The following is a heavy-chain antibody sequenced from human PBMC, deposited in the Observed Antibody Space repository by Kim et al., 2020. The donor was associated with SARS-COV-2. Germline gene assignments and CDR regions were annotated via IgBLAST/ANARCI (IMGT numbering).Heavy chain of an antibody. CDR1: GGSVSSGSYY. CDR2: IYYSGST. Sequence: SETLSLTCTVSGGSVSSGSYYWSWIRQPPGKGLEWIGYIYYSGSTNYNPSLKSRVTISVDTSKNQFSLKLSSVTAADTAVYYCARDDRGYYDSSGYWYFDLWGRGTLVTVSS. J-gene: IGHJ2*01. V-gene: IGHV4-61*01. CDR3: ARDDRGYYDSSGYWYFDL. D-gene: IGHD3-22*01.